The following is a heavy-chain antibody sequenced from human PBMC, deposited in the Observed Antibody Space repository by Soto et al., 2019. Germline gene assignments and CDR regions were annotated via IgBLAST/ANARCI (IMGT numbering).Heavy chain of an antibody. V-gene: IGHV3-53*01. J-gene: IGHJ4*02. CDR3: ARAPPEGTGRELHY. CDR2: IYSGGST. CDR1: GFTVSSNY. Sequence: EVQLVESGGGLIQPGGSLRLSCAASGFTVSSNYMSWVRQAPGKGLEWVSVIYSGGSTYYADSVKGRFTISRDNSKNTLYLQINSLRAEDTAVYYCARAPPEGTGRELHYWGQGTLVTVSS. D-gene: IGHD1-26*01.